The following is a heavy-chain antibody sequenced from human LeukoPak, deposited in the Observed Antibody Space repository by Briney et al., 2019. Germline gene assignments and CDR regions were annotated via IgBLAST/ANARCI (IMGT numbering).Heavy chain of an antibody. Sequence: SETLSLTCTVSGGSIRSGDYYWSWIRQPPGKGLEWIGYIYYSGSTYYNPSLKSRVTISVDTSKTQLSLKLSSVTAADTAVYYCARQTYDNTYYFDYWGQGTLVTVSS. CDR1: GGSIRSGDYY. D-gene: IGHD3-22*01. CDR2: IYYSGST. V-gene: IGHV4-30-4*08. CDR3: ARQTYDNTYYFDY. J-gene: IGHJ4*02.